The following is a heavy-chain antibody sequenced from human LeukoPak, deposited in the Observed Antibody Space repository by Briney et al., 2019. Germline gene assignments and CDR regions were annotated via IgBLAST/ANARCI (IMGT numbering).Heavy chain of an antibody. D-gene: IGHD6-19*01. CDR3: VTRSYTSGWPT. CDR1: GNTFIGKY. Sequence: ASVKVSCKASGNTFIGKYIHWARQARGQGLEWMGCINPNSGGANYAQRFQGRVTMTRDTSVTTAFLDLDRLTSDDTAVYYCVTRSYTSGWPTWGQGTLVTVSS. CDR2: INPNSGGA. V-gene: IGHV1-2*02. J-gene: IGHJ5*02.